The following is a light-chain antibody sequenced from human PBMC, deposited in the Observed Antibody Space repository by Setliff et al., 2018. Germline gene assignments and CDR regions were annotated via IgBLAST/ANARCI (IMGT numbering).Light chain of an antibody. V-gene: IGLV2-8*01. Sequence: SVLTQPPSASGSPGQSVTISCTGTGGLVGGYNYVSWYQQHPGKAPKLIIYEVTKRPSGVPDRFSGSNSGNTASLTVSGLQAEDEADYYCSLYSGSNNFFFGSGTKVTVL. J-gene: IGLJ1*01. CDR2: EVT. CDR1: GGLVGGYNY. CDR3: SLYSGSNNFF.